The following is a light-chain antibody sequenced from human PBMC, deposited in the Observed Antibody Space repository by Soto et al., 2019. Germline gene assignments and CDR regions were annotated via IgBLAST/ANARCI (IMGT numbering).Light chain of an antibody. Sequence: EVVLTQSPGTLSPSAGERATLSCRASQRVTGNFLAWYQKKPDQAPRRLIDGASASATGIHDRFSGSGSGTDFTLTISRLEPEDIAVYYSQYYAAPPRTFGQRTKV. J-gene: IGKJ1*01. CDR2: GAS. CDR1: QRVTGNF. V-gene: IGKV3-20*01. CDR3: QYYAAPPRT.